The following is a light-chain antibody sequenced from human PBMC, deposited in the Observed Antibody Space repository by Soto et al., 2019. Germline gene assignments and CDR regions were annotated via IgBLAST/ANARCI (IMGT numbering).Light chain of an antibody. Sequence: DIQMTQSPSSLSASVGDSVTITCRASQDINNFLAWFQQKPGKAPKSLIFAASSLHSGVPSRFSGSGSGTDFTLTISSLQPDDFATYYCQQYNSYPITFGQGTRLEIK. V-gene: IGKV1-16*01. CDR3: QQYNSYPIT. CDR2: AAS. J-gene: IGKJ5*01. CDR1: QDINNF.